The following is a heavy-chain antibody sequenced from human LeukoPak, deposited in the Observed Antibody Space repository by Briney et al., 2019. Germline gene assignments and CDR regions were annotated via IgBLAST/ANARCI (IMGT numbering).Heavy chain of an antibody. V-gene: IGHV3-23*01. J-gene: IGHJ5*02. CDR1: GFSFNTYS. CDR3: AKEHDLWHEEGNWFDT. CDR2: INDDTP. D-gene: IGHD3-3*01. Sequence: GGSLRLSCTTSGFSFNTYSMSWVRQAPGKGLEWVSAINDDTPYYTDSVKGRFTVSRDNSKDTLYLHLNSLRAEDTAIYYRAKEHDLWHEEGNWFDTWGQGVLVTVSS.